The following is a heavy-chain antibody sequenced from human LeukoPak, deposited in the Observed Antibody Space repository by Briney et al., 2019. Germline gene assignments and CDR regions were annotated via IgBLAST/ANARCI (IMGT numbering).Heavy chain of an antibody. CDR1: GGSISSGGYY. J-gene: IGHJ4*02. CDR3: AGDSLAVAGTDY. V-gene: IGHV4-31*03. CDR2: IYYSGST. D-gene: IGHD6-19*01. Sequence: SETLSLTCTVSGGSISSGGYYWSWIRQHPGKGLEWIGYIYYSGSTYYNPSLKSRVTMSVDTSKNQFSLKLSSVTAADTAVYYCAGDSLAVAGTDYWAQGTLVTVSS.